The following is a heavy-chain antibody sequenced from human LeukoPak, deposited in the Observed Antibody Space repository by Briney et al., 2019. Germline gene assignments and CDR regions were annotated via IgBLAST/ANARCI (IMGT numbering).Heavy chain of an antibody. CDR3: ARDKRAVAGPDAFDI. V-gene: IGHV4-38-2*02. Sequence: SETLSLTCTASGYSISSGYYWGWIRQPPGKGLEWIGSIYHSGSTYYNPSLKSRVTISVDTSKNQFSLKLSSVTAADTAVYYCARDKRAVAGPDAFDIWGQGTMVTVSS. CDR1: GYSISSGYY. CDR2: IYHSGST. J-gene: IGHJ3*02. D-gene: IGHD6-19*01.